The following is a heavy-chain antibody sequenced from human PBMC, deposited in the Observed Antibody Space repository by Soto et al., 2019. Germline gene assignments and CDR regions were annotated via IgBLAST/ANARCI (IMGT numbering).Heavy chain of an antibody. CDR3: AAGSKSDFDY. D-gene: IGHD1-26*01. V-gene: IGHV4-59*02. CDR2: IYYSGGA. CDR1: GGSVSSHF. J-gene: IGHJ4*02. Sequence: QVQLQESGPGLVKPSETLSLTCTASGGSVSSHFWSWIRQPPGKRLEWIGYIYYSGGAFYNPSLMSRATISVDTSKNQFSLKVISVTAADTAIYYCAAGSKSDFDYWGQGTLVTVSS.